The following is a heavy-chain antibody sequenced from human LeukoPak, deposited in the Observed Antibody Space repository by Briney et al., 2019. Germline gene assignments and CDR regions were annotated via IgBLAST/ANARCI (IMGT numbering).Heavy chain of an antibody. J-gene: IGHJ4*02. CDR2: ISYDGSNK. CDR1: GFTFSSYG. Sequence: GGSLRLSCAASGFTFSSYGMHWVRQAPGKGLEWVAVISYDGSNKYYADSVKGRFTISRDNSKNTLYLQMNSLRAEDTAVYYCAKEYSGYDSLDYWGQGTLVTVSS. CDR3: AKEYSGYDSLDY. D-gene: IGHD5-12*01. V-gene: IGHV3-30*18.